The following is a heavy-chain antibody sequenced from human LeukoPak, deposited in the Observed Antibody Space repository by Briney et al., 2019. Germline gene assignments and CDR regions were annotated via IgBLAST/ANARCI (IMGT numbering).Heavy chain of an antibody. D-gene: IGHD3-9*01. V-gene: IGHV3-30*02. CDR2: IRYDGSNK. J-gene: IGHJ4*02. CDR1: GFTFSGHG. Sequence: PGGSLRLSCAASGFTFSGHGMNWVRQAPGKGLEWVAFIRYDGSNKYYADSVKGRFTISRDNSKNTLYLQMNSLRAEDTAVYYCAKEAILSDVLRYFDWSSPFDYWGQGTLVTVSS. CDR3: AKEAILSDVLRYFDWSSPFDY.